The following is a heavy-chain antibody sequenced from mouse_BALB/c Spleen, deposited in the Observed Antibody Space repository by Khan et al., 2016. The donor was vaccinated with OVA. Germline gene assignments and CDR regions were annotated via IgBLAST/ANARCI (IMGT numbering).Heavy chain of an antibody. CDR1: GDSITSGY. V-gene: IGHV3-8*02. J-gene: IGHJ3*01. Sequence: VQLKESGPSLVKPSQTLSLTCSVTGDSITSGYWSWSRKFPGNKLEYMGYMIYSGNTSYNPSLKSRLSITRHTSKNQYYLQLNSVTTEDTATYYCARSTCRYAFAYWGQGTLVTVSA. CDR2: MIYSGNT. D-gene: IGHD2-14*01. CDR3: ARSTCRYAFAY.